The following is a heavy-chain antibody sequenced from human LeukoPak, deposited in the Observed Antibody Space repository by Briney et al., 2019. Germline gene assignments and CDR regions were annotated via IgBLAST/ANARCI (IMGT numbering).Heavy chain of an antibody. CDR3: ASGPFLTFDHTPEGYYHYYMDV. J-gene: IGHJ6*03. D-gene: IGHD1-14*01. CDR1: GGTFSSYA. V-gene: IGHV1-69*13. Sequence: SVKVSCKASGGTFSSYAISWVRQAPGQGLEWMGGIIPIFGTANYAQKFQGRLTITADPSTSTAYMELSSLRSEDTAVYYCASGPFLTFDHTPEGYYHYYMDVWGPGTTVTTSS. CDR2: IIPIFGTA.